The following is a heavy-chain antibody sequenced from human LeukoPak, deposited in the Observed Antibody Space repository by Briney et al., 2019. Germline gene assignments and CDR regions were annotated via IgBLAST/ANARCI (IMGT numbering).Heavy chain of an antibody. D-gene: IGHD3-10*01. V-gene: IGHV4-39*01. J-gene: IGHJ4*02. CDR2: IYYSGST. CDR3: ARGDGSGSYYLLYYFDY. CDR1: GGSISSSSHY. Sequence: SETLSLTCTVSGGSISSSSHYWGWIRQPPGKGLEWIGSIYYSGSTYYNPSLKSRVTISVDMSKNQFSLKVSSVTAEDTAVYYCARGDGSGSYYLLYYFDYWGQGTLVTVSS.